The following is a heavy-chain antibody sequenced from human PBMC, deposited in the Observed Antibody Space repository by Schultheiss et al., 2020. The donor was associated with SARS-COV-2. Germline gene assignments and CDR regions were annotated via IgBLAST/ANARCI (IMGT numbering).Heavy chain of an antibody. V-gene: IGHV1-3*01. CDR3: ARPYSGSYHDAFDI. CDR2: INAGNGNT. CDR1: GYTFTSYA. J-gene: IGHJ3*02. D-gene: IGHD1-26*01. Sequence: ASVKVSCKASGYTFTSYAMHWVRQAPGQRLEWMGWINAGNGNTKYSQKFQGRVTITRDTSASTAYMELSSLRSDDTAVYYCARPYSGSYHDAFDIWGQGTTVTVSS.